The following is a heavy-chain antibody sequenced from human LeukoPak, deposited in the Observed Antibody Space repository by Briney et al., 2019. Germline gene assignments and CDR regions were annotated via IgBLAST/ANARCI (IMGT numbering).Heavy chain of an antibody. CDR1: GFTFSAYW. CDR2: IKQGGREK. Sequence: GGSLRLSCAASGFTFSAYWMSWVRQAPGKGLEWVANIKQGGREKYYVDSVKGRFTISRDNAKSSLYLQMNSLGAEDTAVYYCARENKGISYQWFDPWGQGTLVRVSS. D-gene: IGHD2-2*01. CDR3: ARENKGISYQWFDP. J-gene: IGHJ5*02. V-gene: IGHV3-7*01.